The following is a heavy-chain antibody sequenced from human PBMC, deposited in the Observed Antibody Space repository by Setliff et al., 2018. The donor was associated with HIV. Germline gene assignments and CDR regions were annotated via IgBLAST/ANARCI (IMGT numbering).Heavy chain of an antibody. J-gene: IGHJ2*01. Sequence: PSETLSLTCAVYGGSFSGYYWSWIRQPPGKGLEWIGEINPSGSANYSPSLKSRVTISVDTSKNEFSLKLGSVTAADTAVYFCARGDPGYCGGGSCYNYWNFDLWGHGTLVTVSS. CDR2: INPSGSA. D-gene: IGHD2-15*01. CDR1: GGSFSGYY. CDR3: ARGDPGYCGGGSCYNYWNFDL. V-gene: IGHV4-34*01.